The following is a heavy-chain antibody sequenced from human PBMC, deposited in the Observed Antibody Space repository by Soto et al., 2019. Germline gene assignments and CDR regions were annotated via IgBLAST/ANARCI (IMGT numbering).Heavy chain of an antibody. Sequence: LRLSCAASGFTFSTYGMHWVRQPPGKGLEWVAVISSDGKSEHYADPVKGRFSISRDNSKNTLSLQMNSLRVEDTAVYYCAKTITTYSGDSRGRGALVDYWGQGTLVTVSS. CDR3: AKTITTYSGDSRGRGALVDY. J-gene: IGHJ4*02. D-gene: IGHD3-22*01. CDR1: GFTFSTYG. CDR2: ISSDGKSE. V-gene: IGHV3-30*18.